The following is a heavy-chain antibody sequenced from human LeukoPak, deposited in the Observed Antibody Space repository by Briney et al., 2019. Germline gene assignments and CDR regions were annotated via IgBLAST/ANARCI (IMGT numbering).Heavy chain of an antibody. Sequence: ASVKVSCKASGYTFTNYGISWVRQAPGQGLEWMGWISTYSGNTNYAQKLQGRVAMTTDTSPSTAYMELRSLRSDDTAVYYCARGAVSGSFDYWGQGTLVTVSS. CDR3: ARGAVSGSFDY. D-gene: IGHD3-10*01. V-gene: IGHV1-18*01. J-gene: IGHJ4*02. CDR1: GYTFTNYG. CDR2: ISTYSGNT.